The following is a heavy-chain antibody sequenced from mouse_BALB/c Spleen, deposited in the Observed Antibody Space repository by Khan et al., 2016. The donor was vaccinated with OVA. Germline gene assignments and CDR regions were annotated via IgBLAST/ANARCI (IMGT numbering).Heavy chain of an antibody. D-gene: IGHD2-3*01. CDR1: GYSITSDYA. CDR3: ARDGSRYNYAMDY. CDR2: ISYSGST. V-gene: IGHV3-2*02. J-gene: IGHJ4*01. Sequence: VQLQQSGPGLVKPSQSLSLTCTVTGYSITSDYAWNWIRQFPGNKLEWMGYISYSGSTNYNPALKSRISITRDTSKNQFFLQLNSVTTEDTATYYCARDGSRYNYAMDYWGQGTSGTVSS.